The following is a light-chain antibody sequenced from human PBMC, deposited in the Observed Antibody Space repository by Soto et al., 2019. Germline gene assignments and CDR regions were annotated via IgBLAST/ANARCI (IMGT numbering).Light chain of an antibody. CDR3: QQSYSTTWT. CDR2: AAS. Sequence: DIQMTQSPSSLSASVEDRVIITCRASQSISNHLNWYQQKPGKAPKLLIFAASSLQSGVPSRFSGSRSGPDFTLTTSSLQPEDFATYYCQQSYSTTWTFGQGTKVDNK. J-gene: IGKJ1*01. V-gene: IGKV1-39*01. CDR1: QSISNH.